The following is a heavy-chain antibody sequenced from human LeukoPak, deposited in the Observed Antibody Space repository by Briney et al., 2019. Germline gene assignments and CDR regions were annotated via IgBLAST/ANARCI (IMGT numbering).Heavy chain of an antibody. CDR1: GFTFSSYA. D-gene: IGHD4-23*01. V-gene: IGHV3-30-3*01. CDR3: AREPTVVNGDYFDY. J-gene: IGHJ4*02. Sequence: GGSLRLSCAASGFTFSSYAIHRVRQAPGKGLEWVAVISYDGSNKYYADSVKGRFTISRDNSKNTLYLQMNSLRAEDTAVYYCAREPTVVNGDYFDYWGQGTLVTVSS. CDR2: ISYDGSNK.